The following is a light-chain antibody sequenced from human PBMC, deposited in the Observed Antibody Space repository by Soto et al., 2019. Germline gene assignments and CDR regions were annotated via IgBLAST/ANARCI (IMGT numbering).Light chain of an antibody. CDR2: GAS. J-gene: IGKJ1*01. CDR3: QQRSNWMWT. CDR1: QSIGGNF. Sequence: EIVLTQSPGTLSLSPGEGATLSCRASQSIGGNFLAWYQQRRGQAPRLLIHGASNRATGIPDRFSGSVSGTDGTITITRLQTEDGAVYYCQQRSNWMWTFGQGTKVDIK. V-gene: IGKV3D-20*02.